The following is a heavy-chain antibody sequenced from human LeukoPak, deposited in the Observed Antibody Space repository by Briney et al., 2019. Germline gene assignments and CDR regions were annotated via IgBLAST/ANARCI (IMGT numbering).Heavy chain of an antibody. D-gene: IGHD6-13*01. Sequence: SETLSLTCTVSGYSISSGYYWGWIRQPPGKGLEWIGSIYHSGSTYYNSSLKSRVTISLDTSKNQFSLKLSSVTAADTAVYYCARQPAAGNNWFDPWGQGTLVTVSS. CDR2: IYHSGST. J-gene: IGHJ5*02. CDR1: GYSISSGYY. V-gene: IGHV4-38-2*02. CDR3: ARQPAAGNNWFDP.